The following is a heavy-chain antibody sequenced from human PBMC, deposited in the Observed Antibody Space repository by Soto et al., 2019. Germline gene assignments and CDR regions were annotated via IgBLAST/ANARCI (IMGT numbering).Heavy chain of an antibody. Sequence: GESLKISCKGSGHSFTSYWISWVRQMPGKGLEWMGRIDPSDSYTNYSPSFQGHVTISADKSISTAYLQWSSLKASDTAMYYCARLGLSDYGSGSYYRPYYYYGMDVWGQGTTVTVSS. J-gene: IGHJ6*02. D-gene: IGHD3-10*01. CDR3: ARLGLSDYGSGSYYRPYYYYGMDV. CDR2: IDPSDSYT. CDR1: GHSFTSYW. V-gene: IGHV5-10-1*01.